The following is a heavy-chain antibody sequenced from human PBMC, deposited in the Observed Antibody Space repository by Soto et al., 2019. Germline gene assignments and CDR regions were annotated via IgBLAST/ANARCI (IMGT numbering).Heavy chain of an antibody. D-gene: IGHD1-26*01. CDR3: ASESGWELLDY. CDR2: INSDGSSV. Sequence: EVQLVESGGGLVQPGGSLRLSCAASGFTFSSYWMHWVRQAPGKGLVWVSRINSDGSSVSYAVSVKGRFTISRDNAKNTLYLQMNSLRAEDTAVYYCASESGWELLDYWGQGTLVTVSS. J-gene: IGHJ4*02. CDR1: GFTFSSYW. V-gene: IGHV3-74*01.